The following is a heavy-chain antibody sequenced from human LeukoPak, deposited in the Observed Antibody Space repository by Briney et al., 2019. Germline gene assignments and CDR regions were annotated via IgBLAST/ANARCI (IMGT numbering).Heavy chain of an antibody. J-gene: IGHJ4*02. Sequence: GGSLRLSCAASRFTFSGYAMSWVRQAPGKGLEWVSTITGSGDTTYYADSVRGRFTISRDNSKNTLYLQMNSLRAEDTAVYYCAKARGYCSGGTCYSGFDYWGQGTLVTVSS. CDR3: AKARGYCSGGTCYSGFDY. V-gene: IGHV3-23*01. CDR1: RFTFSGYA. CDR2: ITGSGDTT. D-gene: IGHD2-15*01.